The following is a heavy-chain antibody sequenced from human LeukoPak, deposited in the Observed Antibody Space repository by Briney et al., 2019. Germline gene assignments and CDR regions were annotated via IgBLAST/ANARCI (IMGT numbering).Heavy chain of an antibody. Sequence: PGGSLRLSCAASGFTVSSNYMSWVRQAPGKGLEWVSVIYSGGSTYYADSVKGRFTISRDNSKNTLYLQMNSLRAEDTAVYYCAKGGFEYSSSFNDYWGQGTLVTVSS. J-gene: IGHJ4*02. CDR3: AKGGFEYSSSFNDY. D-gene: IGHD6-6*01. CDR2: IYSGGST. V-gene: IGHV3-53*01. CDR1: GFTVSSNY.